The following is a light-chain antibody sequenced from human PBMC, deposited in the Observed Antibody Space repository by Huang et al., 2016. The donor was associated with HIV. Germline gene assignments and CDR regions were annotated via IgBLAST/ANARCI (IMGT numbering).Light chain of an antibody. CDR1: RSVFYISKNQHC. V-gene: IGKV4-1*01. J-gene: IGKJ1*01. CDR3: QQYYSTPWT. CDR2: WAS. Sequence: DIVMTQSPDSLAVPLGERVTINCKSIRSVFYISKNQHCLAWYQQKPGQSPKLLMYWASTRESGVPDRFSGSGSGTDFTLPISSLQTEDVAVYYCQQYYSTPWTFGQGTKVEVK.